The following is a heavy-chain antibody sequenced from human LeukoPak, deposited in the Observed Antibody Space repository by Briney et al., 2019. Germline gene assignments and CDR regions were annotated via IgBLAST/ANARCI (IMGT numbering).Heavy chain of an antibody. CDR2: IYYSGST. J-gene: IGHJ4*02. D-gene: IGHD6-19*01. Sequence: SETLFLTCTVSGGSISSYYWSWIRQPPGKGLEWIGYIYYSGSTNYNPSLKGRVTISVDTSKNQFSLKLSSVTAADTAVYYCARGGQTGYSSGRLDYWGQGTLVTVSS. CDR3: ARGGQTGYSSGRLDY. V-gene: IGHV4-59*01. CDR1: GGSISSYY.